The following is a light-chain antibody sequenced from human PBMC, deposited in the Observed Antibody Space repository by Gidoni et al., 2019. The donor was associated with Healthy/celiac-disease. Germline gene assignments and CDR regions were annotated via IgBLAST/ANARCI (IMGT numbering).Light chain of an antibody. CDR2: WAS. J-gene: IGKJ3*01. V-gene: IGKV4-1*01. Sequence: DIVMTQSPDSLAVSLGERANINCKSSQSVLYSSNNKNYLAWYQQKPGQPPKLLIYWASTRDSGVPDRFSRRGPGTDFTLTICSLQSEDVAVYYCQQYYSTPLFTFGPGTKVDSK. CDR1: QSVLYSSNNKNY. CDR3: QQYYSTPLFT.